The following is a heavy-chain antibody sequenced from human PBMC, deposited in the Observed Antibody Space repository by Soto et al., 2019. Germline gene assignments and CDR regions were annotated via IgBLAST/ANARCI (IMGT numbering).Heavy chain of an antibody. D-gene: IGHD5-12*01. CDR3: ARGGDGYNFPYYYGMDV. Sequence: ASVKVSCKASGYTFTGYYMHWVRQAPGQGLEWMGWINPNSGGTNYAQKFQGWVTMTRDTSISTAYMELSRLRSDDTAVYYCARGGDGYNFPYYYGMDVWGQGTTVTVS. J-gene: IGHJ6*02. CDR1: GYTFTGYY. CDR2: INPNSGGT. V-gene: IGHV1-2*04.